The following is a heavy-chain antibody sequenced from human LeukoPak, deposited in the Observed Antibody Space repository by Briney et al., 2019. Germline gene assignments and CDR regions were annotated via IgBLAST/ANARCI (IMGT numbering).Heavy chain of an antibody. J-gene: IGHJ4*02. V-gene: IGHV3-30*03. Sequence: GRSLRLSCAASGFTFSSYGMHWVRQAPGKGLEWVAGISYDGSNKYYADSVKGRFTISRDNSKNALYLQMNSLRAEDTAVYYCASGKYCSGGTCYSKFDYWGQGTLVTVSS. D-gene: IGHD2-15*01. CDR1: GFTFSSYG. CDR2: ISYDGSNK. CDR3: ASGKYCSGGTCYSKFDY.